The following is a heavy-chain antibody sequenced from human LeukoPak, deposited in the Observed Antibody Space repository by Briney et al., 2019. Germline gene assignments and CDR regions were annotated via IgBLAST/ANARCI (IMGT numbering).Heavy chain of an antibody. V-gene: IGHV3-48*03. CDR1: GLTFSYYE. CDR2: ISDRGDTR. J-gene: IGHJ4*02. D-gene: IGHD1-14*01. CDR3: ARVGIAGFDY. Sequence: PGGSLRLSCEVSGLTFSYYEMNWIRQAPGKGPEGVAYISDRGDTRSYAYSVKGRFTISIDNANNSLYLQMASLRSEDTAVYYCARVGIAGFDYWGQGTLVTVSS.